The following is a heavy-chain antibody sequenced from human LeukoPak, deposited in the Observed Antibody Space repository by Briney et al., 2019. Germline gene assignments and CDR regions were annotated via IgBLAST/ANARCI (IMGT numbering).Heavy chain of an antibody. CDR3: ARQYYDILTGYRSASGY. D-gene: IGHD3-9*01. V-gene: IGHV4-34*01. Sequence: SETLSLTCAVYGGSFSGYYWSWIRQPPGKGLEWVGEINHSGSTNYNPSLKSRVTISVDTSKNQFSLKLSSVTAADTAVYYCARQYYDILTGYRSASGYWGQGTLVTVSS. CDR1: GGSFSGYY. J-gene: IGHJ4*02. CDR2: INHSGST.